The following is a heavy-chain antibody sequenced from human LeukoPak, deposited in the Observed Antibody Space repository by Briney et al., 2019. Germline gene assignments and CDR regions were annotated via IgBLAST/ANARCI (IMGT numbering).Heavy chain of an antibody. D-gene: IGHD3-10*01. J-gene: IGHJ6*04. CDR2: ISFDGSNK. CDR3: AKDCYYGSGSSLLWGYYYYGMDV. Sequence: GRSLRLSCAASGFTLSSYGMHWVRQAPGKGLEWVAVISFDGSNKYYADSVQGRFTISRDNSKNTLYLQMNSLRAEDTAVYYCAKDCYYGSGSSLLWGYYYYGMDVWGKGTTVTVSS. V-gene: IGHV3-30*18. CDR1: GFTLSSYG.